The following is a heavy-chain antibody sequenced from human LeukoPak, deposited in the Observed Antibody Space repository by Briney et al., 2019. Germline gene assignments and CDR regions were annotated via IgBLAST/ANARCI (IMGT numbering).Heavy chain of an antibody. D-gene: IGHD6-6*01. J-gene: IGHJ4*02. Sequence: SETLSLTCTVSGGSISSYYWSWIRQPPGKGLEWIGYIYYSGSTNYNPSLKSRVTISVDTSKNQFSLKLSSVTAADTAVYYCARHYKTAARPPYFDYWGQGTLVTVSS. CDR2: IYYSGST. CDR3: ARHYKTAARPPYFDY. CDR1: GGSISSYY. V-gene: IGHV4-59*08.